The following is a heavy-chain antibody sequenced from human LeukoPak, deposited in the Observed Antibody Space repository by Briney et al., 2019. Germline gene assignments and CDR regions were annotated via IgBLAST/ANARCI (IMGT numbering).Heavy chain of an antibody. CDR1: GFTVSNAW. V-gene: IGHV3-7*05. CDR3: ARNPPRYFN. Sequence: PGGSLRLSCAASGFTVSNAWMSWVRQAPGKGLEWVANIQQDGSEKYYVDSVKGRFTISRDNAKNSLYLQMNSLRAEDTAVYYCARNPPRYFNWGQGTLVTVSS. D-gene: IGHD1-26*01. CDR2: IQQDGSEK. J-gene: IGHJ4*02.